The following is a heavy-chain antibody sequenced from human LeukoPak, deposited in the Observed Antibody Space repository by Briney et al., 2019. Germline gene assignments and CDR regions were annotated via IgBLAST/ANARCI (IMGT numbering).Heavy chain of an antibody. CDR2: IYYSGST. CDR3: ARRRSWPDAFDI. D-gene: IGHD1-26*01. CDR1: GGSIRTYY. Sequence: PSETLSLTCTVSGGSIRTYYWSWIRQPPGKGLEWIGYIYYSGSTDYNSSLKSRVTISVDTSKNQFSLKVNSVTAADTALYYCARRRSWPDAFDIWGQGTMVAVSS. V-gene: IGHV4-59*01. J-gene: IGHJ3*02.